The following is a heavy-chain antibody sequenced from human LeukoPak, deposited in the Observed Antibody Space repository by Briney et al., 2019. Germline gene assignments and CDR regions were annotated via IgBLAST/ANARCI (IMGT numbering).Heavy chain of an antibody. CDR1: GFTFSDYY. Sequence: KPGGSLRLSCAASGFTFSDYYMTWIRQAPGKGLEWVSYISRSGSTIYYADSVKGRFTISRDNTKNSLYLQMNSLRGEDTAVYYCARAGYCGTTTCSYGWFDPWGQGTLVTVSS. D-gene: IGHD2-2*01. J-gene: IGHJ5*02. CDR2: ISRSGSTI. V-gene: IGHV3-11*01. CDR3: ARAGYCGTTTCSYGWFDP.